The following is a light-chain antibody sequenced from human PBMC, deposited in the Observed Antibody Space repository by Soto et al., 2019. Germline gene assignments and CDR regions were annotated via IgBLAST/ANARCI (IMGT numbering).Light chain of an antibody. J-gene: IGKJ1*01. CDR3: QQYNTFWT. Sequence: DIQMTQFPSTLSASVGDRVTITCRASQTINNWLAWYQQRPGKAPKLLIYDVSTLGSGVPSRFSGSGSGTDFTLTISGLQPDDFGTYYCQQYNTFWTFGQGTRWIS. CDR1: QTINNW. CDR2: DVS. V-gene: IGKV1-5*01.